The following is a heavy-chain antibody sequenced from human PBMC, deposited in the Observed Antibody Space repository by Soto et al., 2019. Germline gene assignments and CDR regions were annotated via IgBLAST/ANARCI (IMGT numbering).Heavy chain of an antibody. J-gene: IGHJ4*02. V-gene: IGHV3-30-3*01. D-gene: IGHD3-16*02. CDR2: ISYDGSNK. CDR1: GFTFSSYA. CDR3: ASSPYDYVWGSYRPDPYFDY. Sequence: GGSLRLSCAASGFTFSSYAMHWVRQAPGKGLEWVAVISYDGSNKYYADSVKGRFTISRDNSKNTLYLQMNSLRAEDTAVYYCASSPYDYVWGSYRPDPYFDYWGQ.